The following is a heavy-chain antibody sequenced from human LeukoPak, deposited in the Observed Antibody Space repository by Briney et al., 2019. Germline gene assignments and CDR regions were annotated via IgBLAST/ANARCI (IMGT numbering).Heavy chain of an antibody. V-gene: IGHV5-51*01. Sequence: GESLKISCKGSGYSFSSYWIGWVRQMPGKGLEWMGIIYPSDSDTRYSPSFRGQVTISVDKSVNTAYLQWSSLKASDTAMYYCARRPSYYYYMDVWGKGTTVTVSS. CDR1: GYSFSSYW. J-gene: IGHJ6*03. CDR3: ARRPSYYYYMDV. CDR2: IYPSDSDT.